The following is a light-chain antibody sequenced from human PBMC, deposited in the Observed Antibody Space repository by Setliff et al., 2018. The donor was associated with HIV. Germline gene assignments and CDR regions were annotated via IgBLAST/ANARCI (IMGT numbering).Light chain of an antibody. CDR3: AAWDNSLKGYV. V-gene: IGLV1-44*01. CDR2: SIN. CDR1: SSNIGVNS. J-gene: IGLJ1*01. Sequence: VLTQPPSAPGTPGQRVTISCSGSSSNIGVNSVNWYQHLPGTAPKLLIYSINRRPSGVPDRFSGSKSGTSASLAISGLQSEDEADYYCAAWDNSLKGYVFGTGTKVTVL.